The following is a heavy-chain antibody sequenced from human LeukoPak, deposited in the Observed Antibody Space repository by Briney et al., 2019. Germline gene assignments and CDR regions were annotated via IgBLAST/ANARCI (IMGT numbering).Heavy chain of an antibody. CDR3: ASGPIGPRIVDY. J-gene: IGHJ4*02. D-gene: IGHD3-10*01. Sequence: PGGSLRLSCAASGFTFSSYAMSWVRQAPGKGLEWVSSISSSSSYIYYADSMKGRFTISRDNAKNSLYLQMNSLRAEDTAVHYCASGPIGPRIVDYWGQGTLVTVSS. CDR2: ISSSSSYI. CDR1: GFTFSSYA. V-gene: IGHV3-21*01.